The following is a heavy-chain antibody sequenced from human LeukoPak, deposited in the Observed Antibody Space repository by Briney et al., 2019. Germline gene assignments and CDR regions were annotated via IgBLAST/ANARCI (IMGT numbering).Heavy chain of an antibody. V-gene: IGHV3-48*01. CDR1: GFTFSSYS. Sequence: GGSLRVSCAASGFTFSSYSMNWVRQAPGKGLEWVSYINSRSSTVYSADSVKGRFTISRDNAKNSLYLQMNSLRAEDSAVYYCARYWSSWSADYWGQGTLVTVSS. CDR3: ARYWSSWSADY. D-gene: IGHD6-13*01. J-gene: IGHJ4*02. CDR2: INSRSSTV.